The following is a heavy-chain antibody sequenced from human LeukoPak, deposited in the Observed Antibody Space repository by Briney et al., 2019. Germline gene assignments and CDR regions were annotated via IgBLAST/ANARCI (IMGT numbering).Heavy chain of an antibody. V-gene: IGHV1-18*01. CDR3: AREARSRWLQPRYYFDY. Sequence: ASVKVSCKASGYTFTSYGISWVRQAPGQGLEWVGCISAYNGNTNYAQKLQGRVTMTTDTSTSTAYMELRSLRSDDTAVYYCAREARSRWLQPRYYFDYWGQGTLVTVSS. J-gene: IGHJ4*02. CDR2: ISAYNGNT. CDR1: GYTFTSYG. D-gene: IGHD5-24*01.